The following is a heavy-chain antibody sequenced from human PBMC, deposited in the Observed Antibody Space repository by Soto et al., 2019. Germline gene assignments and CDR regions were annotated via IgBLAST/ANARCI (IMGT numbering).Heavy chain of an antibody. V-gene: IGHV3-30*04. Sequence: QVQLVESGGGVVQPGRSLRLSCAASGFTFNNYAIHWVRQAPGKGLEWVAVISYDGSNTYYGDSVKGRFTISRDNAKNTLSLQMNSLRAEDTAVYYCARDQDDISVLDYWGQGTLVTVSS. D-gene: IGHD3-22*01. J-gene: IGHJ4*02. CDR3: ARDQDDISVLDY. CDR2: ISYDGSNT. CDR1: GFTFNNYA.